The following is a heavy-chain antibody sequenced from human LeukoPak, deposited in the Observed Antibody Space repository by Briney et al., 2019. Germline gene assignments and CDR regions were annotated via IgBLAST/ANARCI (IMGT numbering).Heavy chain of an antibody. CDR2: MKDDGDEI. Sequence: PGGSLRLSCKASGFTFKNYRMTWVRQAPGKGLEWVASMKDDGDEIQYVDSVKGRFTISRDNAKNSLYLQMNNLRAEDTAVYYCARNRATNDYWGQGTLVTVSS. D-gene: IGHD1-26*01. CDR1: GFTFKNYR. V-gene: IGHV3-7*01. CDR3: ARNRATNDY. J-gene: IGHJ4*02.